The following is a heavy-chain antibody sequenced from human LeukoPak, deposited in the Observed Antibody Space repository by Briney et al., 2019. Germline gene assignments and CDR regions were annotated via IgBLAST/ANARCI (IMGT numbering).Heavy chain of an antibody. CDR2: IYSGGST. Sequence: GGSLRLSCAASGFTVSSNYMSWVRQAPGKGLEWVSVIYSGGSTYYADSVKGRFTISRDNAKNSLYLQMNSLRAEDTAVYYCARDLRYFDWLPRMDYYYMDVWGKGTTVTISS. CDR1: GFTVSSNY. CDR3: ARDLRYFDWLPRMDYYYMDV. J-gene: IGHJ6*03. D-gene: IGHD3-9*01. V-gene: IGHV3-53*01.